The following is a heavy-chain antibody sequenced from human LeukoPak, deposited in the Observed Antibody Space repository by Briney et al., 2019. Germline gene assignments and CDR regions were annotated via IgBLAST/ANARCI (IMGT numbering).Heavy chain of an antibody. CDR1: GFTFSSYA. V-gene: IGHV3-23*01. D-gene: IGHD6-13*01. Sequence: PGGSLRLSCAASGFTFSSYAMSGVRQAPGKGLEWVSAISGSGGSTYYADSVKGRFTISRDTSKNTLYLQMNSLRDEDTAVYYCATSGIAAAGKDYFDYWGQGTLVTVSS. CDR2: ISGSGGST. CDR3: ATSGIAAAGKDYFDY. J-gene: IGHJ4*02.